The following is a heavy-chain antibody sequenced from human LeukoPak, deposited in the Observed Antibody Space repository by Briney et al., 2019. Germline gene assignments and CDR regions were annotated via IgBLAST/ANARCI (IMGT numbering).Heavy chain of an antibody. CDR2: TLYDGINT. CDR3: AKIPPVYYTGSGSFADY. V-gene: IGHV3-30*02. D-gene: IGHD3-10*01. Sequence: GGSLRLSCAASGFTFSSYGLHWVRQAPGKGLEWVAFTLYDGINTYYADSVKGRFTISRDNSKNTMYLQMDSLRDDDTAVYYCAKIPPVYYTGSGSFADYWGQGTLVTVSS. J-gene: IGHJ4*02. CDR1: GFTFSSYG.